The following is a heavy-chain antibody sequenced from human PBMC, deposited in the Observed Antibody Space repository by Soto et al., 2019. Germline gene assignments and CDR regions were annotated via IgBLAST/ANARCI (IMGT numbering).Heavy chain of an antibody. CDR3: AKDQGMYSSSWYDRYGMDV. J-gene: IGHJ6*02. Sequence: GGSLRLSCAASGFTFSSYGMHWVRQAPGKGLEWVAVISYDGSNKYYADSVKGRFTISRDNSKNTLYLQMNSLRAEDTAVYYCAKDQGMYSSSWYDRYGMDVWGQGTTVTVSS. CDR2: ISYDGSNK. CDR1: GFTFSSYG. D-gene: IGHD6-13*01. V-gene: IGHV3-30*18.